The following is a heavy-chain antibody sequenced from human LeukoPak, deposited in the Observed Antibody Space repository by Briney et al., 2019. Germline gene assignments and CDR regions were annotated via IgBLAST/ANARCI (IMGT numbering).Heavy chain of an antibody. CDR2: IIPILGIA. J-gene: IGHJ4*02. V-gene: IGHV1-69*04. CDR1: GGSFNSYA. CDR3: ARRDHGDYSFDY. D-gene: IGHD4-17*01. Sequence: GASVKVSYKASGGSFNSYAISWGRQAPGQGQEWMGMIIPILGIANYAQKCQGRVTITADKSTSTAYMELSSLRSEDTAVYYCARRDHGDYSFDYWGQGTLVTVSS.